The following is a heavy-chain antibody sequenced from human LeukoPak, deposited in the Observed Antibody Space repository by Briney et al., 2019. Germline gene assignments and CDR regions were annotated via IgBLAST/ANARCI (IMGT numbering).Heavy chain of an antibody. CDR3: ARDHGYCSSTSCYEYWFDP. Sequence: SETLSLTCAVYGGSFSGYYWSWIRQPPGKGLEWIGYIYYSGSTNYNPSLKSRVTISVDTSKNQFSLKLSSVTAADTAVYYCARDHGYCSSTSCYEYWFDPWGQGTLVTVSS. J-gene: IGHJ5*02. V-gene: IGHV4-59*01. CDR1: GGSFSGYY. CDR2: IYYSGST. D-gene: IGHD2-2*01.